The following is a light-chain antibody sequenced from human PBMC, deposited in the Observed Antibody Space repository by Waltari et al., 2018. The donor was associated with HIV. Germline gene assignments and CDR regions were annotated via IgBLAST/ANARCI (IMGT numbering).Light chain of an antibody. Sequence: STLSESVGERVTITCRASQSISSWLAWYQQKPGKAPKLLIYKASTVESGVPSRFSGSGSGTEFTLTISSLQPDDFATYYCQQYNRYSTFGQGTKVEIK. CDR1: QSISSW. J-gene: IGKJ1*01. CDR2: KAS. CDR3: QQYNRYST. V-gene: IGKV1-5*03.